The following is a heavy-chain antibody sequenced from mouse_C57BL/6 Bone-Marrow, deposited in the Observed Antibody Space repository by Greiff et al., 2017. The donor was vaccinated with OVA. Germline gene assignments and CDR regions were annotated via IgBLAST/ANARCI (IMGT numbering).Heavy chain of an antibody. CDR2: IYPGDGDT. Sequence: QVQLQQSGAELVKPGASVKISCKASGYAFSSYWMNWVKQRPGKGLEWIGQIYPGDGDTNYNGKFKGKATLTADKSSSTAYMQLSSLTSEDSAVYFCARGPYYYGSSYDFDYWGQGTTLTVSS. D-gene: IGHD1-1*01. V-gene: IGHV1-80*01. CDR3: ARGPYYYGSSYDFDY. J-gene: IGHJ2*01. CDR1: GYAFSSYW.